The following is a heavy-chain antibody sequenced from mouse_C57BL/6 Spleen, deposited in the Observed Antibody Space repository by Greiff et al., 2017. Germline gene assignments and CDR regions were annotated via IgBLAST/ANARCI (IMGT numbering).Heavy chain of an antibody. V-gene: IGHV14-3*01. J-gene: IGHJ4*01. D-gene: IGHD2-4*01. CDR1: GFNIKDYY. Sequence: VHVKQSGAELVKPGASVKLSCTASGFNIKDYYMHWVKQRTEQGLEWIGRIDPANGNTKYAPKFQGKATITADTSSNTAYLQLSSLTSEDTAIYYCARYDYDGYAMDYWGQGTSVTVSS. CDR2: IDPANGNT. CDR3: ARYDYDGYAMDY.